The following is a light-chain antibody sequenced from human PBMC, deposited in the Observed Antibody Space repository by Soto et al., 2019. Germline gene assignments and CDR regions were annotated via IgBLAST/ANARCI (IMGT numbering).Light chain of an antibody. V-gene: IGLV2-23*02. CDR1: NSDVGNYNL. CDR3: CSYAGSTNFVV. J-gene: IGLJ2*01. CDR2: EVT. Sequence: QSVLTQPASVSGSPGQSITISCTGTNSDVGNYNLVSWYQQHPGKVPKVMIYEVTKRPSGVSNRFSGSKSGNTASPTISGLQAEDEADYYCCSYAGSTNFVVFGGGTKLTVL.